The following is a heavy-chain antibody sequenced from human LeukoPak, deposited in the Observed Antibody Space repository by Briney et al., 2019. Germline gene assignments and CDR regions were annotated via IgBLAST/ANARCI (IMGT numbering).Heavy chain of an antibody. CDR1: GGSISSYY. D-gene: IGHD2-15*01. J-gene: IGHJ4*02. CDR3: ARADCSGGSCFFDY. CDR2: IYYSGST. Sequence: SETLSLTCTVSGGSISSYYWSWIRQPPGKGLEWIGYIYYSGSTNYNPSLKSRVTISVDTSKNQFSLKLSSVTAADTAVYYCARADCSGGSCFFDYWGQGTLVTVSS. V-gene: IGHV4-59*01.